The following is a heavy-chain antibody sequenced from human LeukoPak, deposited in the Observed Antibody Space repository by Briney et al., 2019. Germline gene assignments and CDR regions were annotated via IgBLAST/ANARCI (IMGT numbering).Heavy chain of an antibody. Sequence: SETLSLTCAVSGGSISSYYWSWIRQPAGKGLEWIGRIYTSGSTNYTPSLKSRVTMSVDTSKNQFSLKLSSVTAADTAVYYCAREGNLNWSDPWGQGTLVTVSS. V-gene: IGHV4-4*07. J-gene: IGHJ5*02. CDR1: GGSISSYY. CDR3: AREGNLNWSDP. D-gene: IGHD4-23*01. CDR2: IYTSGST.